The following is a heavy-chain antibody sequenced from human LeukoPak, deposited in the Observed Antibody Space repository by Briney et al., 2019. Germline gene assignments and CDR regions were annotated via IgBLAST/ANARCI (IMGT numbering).Heavy chain of an antibody. CDR1: GGTFSSYA. J-gene: IGHJ6*04. CDR3: ASGGYSGYDFYYYYYGMDV. CDR2: IIPIFGTA. D-gene: IGHD5-12*01. Sequence: SVKVSCKASGGTFSSYAISWVRQAPGQGPEWMGGIIPIFGTANYAQKFQGRVTITADESTSTAYMELSSLRSEDTAVYYCASGGYSGYDFYYYYYGMDVWGKGTTVTVSS. V-gene: IGHV1-69*13.